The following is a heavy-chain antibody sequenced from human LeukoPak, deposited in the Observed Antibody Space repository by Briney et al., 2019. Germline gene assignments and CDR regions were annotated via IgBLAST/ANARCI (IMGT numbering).Heavy chain of an antibody. CDR1: GYTFTSYY. V-gene: IGHV1-18*04. Sequence: GASVKVSCKASGYTFTSYYMHWVRQAPGQGLEWMGWINTYNGNTNYAQKLQDRVTMSTDTSTSTAYMELRSLRSDDAAVYYCARDVGSGELPNFDYWGQGTLVTVSS. CDR2: INTYNGNT. D-gene: IGHD1-26*01. CDR3: ARDVGSGELPNFDY. J-gene: IGHJ4*02.